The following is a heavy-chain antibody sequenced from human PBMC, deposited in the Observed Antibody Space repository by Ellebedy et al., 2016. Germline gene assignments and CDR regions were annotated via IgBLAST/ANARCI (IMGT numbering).Heavy chain of an antibody. CDR2: INHSGST. J-gene: IGHJ4*02. D-gene: IGHD3-22*01. CDR1: GGSITGHY. CDR3: TRRLHDSSGDFILDS. Sequence: SETLSLTXAVYGGSITGHYWSWIRQTPGKGLEWIGEINHSGSTNYNPSLWNRVAISMDKAKNQFSLTLASLTAADTAVYFCTRRLHDSSGDFILDSWGQGIQVTVSS. V-gene: IGHV4-34*06.